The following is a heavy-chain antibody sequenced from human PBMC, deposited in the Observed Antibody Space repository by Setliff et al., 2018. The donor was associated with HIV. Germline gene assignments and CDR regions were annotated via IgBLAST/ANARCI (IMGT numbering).Heavy chain of an antibody. CDR1: GYIFSTYG. J-gene: IGHJ5*02. V-gene: IGHV1-18*01. CDR3: ARDLRGFNNWFDP. Sequence: ASVKVSCKASGYIFSTYGISWVRQTPGQGLEWMGWISPYNGNTKYAQKFQGRVTMSTDTSTSTAYMEVRSLISDDTAVYYCARDLRGFNNWFDPWGQGTLVTVSS. CDR2: ISPYNGNT. D-gene: IGHD3-9*01.